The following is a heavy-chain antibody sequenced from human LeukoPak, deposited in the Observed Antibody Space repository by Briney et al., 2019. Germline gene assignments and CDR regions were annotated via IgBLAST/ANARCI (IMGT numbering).Heavy chain of an antibody. CDR1: GYTFTSYA. J-gene: IGHJ4*02. Sequence: GASVKVSCKASGYTFTSYAMHWVRQAPGQRLEWMGWINAGNGNTKYSQKFQGRVTMTRDTSARTAYMELSSLRSEDTAVYYCARYYGSVSYYSIHPFDYWGQGTLVTVSS. CDR2: INAGNGNT. D-gene: IGHD3-10*01. V-gene: IGHV1-3*01. CDR3: ARYYGSVSYYSIHPFDY.